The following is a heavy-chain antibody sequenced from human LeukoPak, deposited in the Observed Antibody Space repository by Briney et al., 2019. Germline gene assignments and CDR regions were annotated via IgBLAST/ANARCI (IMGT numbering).Heavy chain of an antibody. CDR1: GFTFSNYG. D-gene: IGHD2-15*01. Sequence: PGGSLRLSCVASGFTFSNYGMHWVRPAPGKGLEGVAVIWYDGSNKYYADSVKGRFTISRDNSKNTLHLQMNSLRAEDTAVYYCAKDGGYCSGGSCYSGAEYFQHWGQGTLVTVSS. J-gene: IGHJ1*01. CDR2: IWYDGSNK. V-gene: IGHV3-33*06. CDR3: AKDGGYCSGGSCYSGAEYFQH.